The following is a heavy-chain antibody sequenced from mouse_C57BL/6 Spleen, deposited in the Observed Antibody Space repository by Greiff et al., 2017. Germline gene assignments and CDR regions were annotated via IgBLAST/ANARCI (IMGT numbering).Heavy chain of an antibody. Sequence: QVQLQQPGAELVKPGASVKMSCKASGYTFTSYWISWVKQRPGQGLEWIGEISPCSGSTNYNEKFKGKATLTVDTSSSTAYMQLSSLTSDDSAVSYCARRKTTIGMDYWGQGTSVTVSS. CDR3: ARRKTTIGMDY. D-gene: IGHD2-12*01. V-gene: IGHV1-55*01. J-gene: IGHJ4*01. CDR2: ISPCSGST. CDR1: GYTFTSYW.